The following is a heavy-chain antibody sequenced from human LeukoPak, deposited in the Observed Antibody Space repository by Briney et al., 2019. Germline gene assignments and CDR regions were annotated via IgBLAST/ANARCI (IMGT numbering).Heavy chain of an antibody. V-gene: IGHV1-18*01. CDR2: INVIHSGNT. CDR3: SREFPFCGPDCFSGVFDI. Sequence: ASVKVCCKPSGYTFSSYGINWVRQAPGQGLEWVGWINVIHSGNTRYAQNFQGRLTMTTDTSTTTAYMELRSLRSDDTAVYYCSREFPFCGPDCFSGVFDIWGQGTMVTVS. D-gene: IGHD2-21*02. J-gene: IGHJ3*02. CDR1: GYTFSSYG.